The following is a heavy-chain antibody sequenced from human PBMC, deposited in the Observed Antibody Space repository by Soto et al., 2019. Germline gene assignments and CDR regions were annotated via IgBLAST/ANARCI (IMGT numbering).Heavy chain of an antibody. V-gene: IGHV4-59*12. CDR1: GGSISSYY. J-gene: IGHJ4*02. CDR3: AREGNGSGSSPSFDY. D-gene: IGHD3-10*01. CDR2: IYYSGST. Sequence: SETLSLTCTVSGGSISSYYWSWIRQPPGKGLEWIGYIYYSGSTNYNPSLKSRVTISVDTSKNQFSLKLSSVTAADTAVYYCAREGNGSGSSPSFDYWGKGTLVTVPS.